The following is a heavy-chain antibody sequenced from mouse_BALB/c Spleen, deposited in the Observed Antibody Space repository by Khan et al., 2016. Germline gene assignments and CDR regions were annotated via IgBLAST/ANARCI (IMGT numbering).Heavy chain of an antibody. CDR3: VGYDYDY. Sequence: EVQLVESGGGLVQPKGSLKLSCAASGFTFTPYAMNWVRQAPGKGLEWVARIKSKSNNYATYYADSVKDRFTISRDDSQGMLYLQMNNLKTEDTAMYYCVGYDYDYWGQGTSVTVSS. D-gene: IGHD2-4*01. J-gene: IGHJ4*01. CDR1: GFTFTPYA. CDR2: IKSKSNNYAT. V-gene: IGHV10-1*02.